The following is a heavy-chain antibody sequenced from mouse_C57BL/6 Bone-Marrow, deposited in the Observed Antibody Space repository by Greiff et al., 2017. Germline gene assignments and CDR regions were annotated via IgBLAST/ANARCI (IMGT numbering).Heavy chain of an antibody. CDR2: ILPGSGST. D-gene: IGHD1-1*01. CDR3: ARILFTTDFDV. CDR1: GYSFTGYW. V-gene: IGHV1-9*01. J-gene: IGHJ1*03. Sequence: VQLQQSGAELMKPGASVKLSCKATGYSFTGYWIEWVKQRPGHGLEWIGEILPGSGSTSYNEKFKGKATFTADTYSNTAYMQPSSLTAEDSAIYYCARILFTTDFDVWGTGTTVTVSS.